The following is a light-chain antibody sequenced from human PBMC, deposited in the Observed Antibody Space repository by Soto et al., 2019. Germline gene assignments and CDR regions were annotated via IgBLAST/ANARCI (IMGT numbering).Light chain of an antibody. V-gene: IGLV1-40*01. J-gene: IGLJ1*01. Sequence: QSVLAQPPSVSGAPGQRVTISCTGSSSNIGATYDVQWYQQLPGTAPKLLIYGNSNRPSGVPDRFSGSKSGTSASLAITGLQADDEADYFFLSCPSSLTPYYFIGPWPLVTV. CDR1: SSNIGATYD. CDR3: LSCPSSLTPYYF. CDR2: GNS.